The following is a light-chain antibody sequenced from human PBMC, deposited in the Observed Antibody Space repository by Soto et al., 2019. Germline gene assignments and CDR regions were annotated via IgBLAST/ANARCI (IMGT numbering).Light chain of an antibody. Sequence: SVLTQPASVSGSPGQAITISCPGTSTDVGDSNHVSWYQHHPGKAPKLIIYEVSYRPSGVSNRFSGSKSAYTASLTISGLQAEDEADYYCNSQTTSGIRVFGTGTKVNV. J-gene: IGLJ1*01. V-gene: IGLV2-14*01. CDR2: EVS. CDR1: STDVGDSNH. CDR3: NSQTTSGIRV.